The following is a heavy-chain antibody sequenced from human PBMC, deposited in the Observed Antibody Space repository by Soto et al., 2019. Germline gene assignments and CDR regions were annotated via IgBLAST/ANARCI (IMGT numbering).Heavy chain of an antibody. V-gene: IGHV2-5*02. Sequence: QITLKESGPTLVKPTQTLTLTCTFSGFSLSTSGVGVGWIRQPPGKALEWLALIYWDDDKRYSPSLKSRLTITKDTSKNQVVLTMTNMDPVDTATYYCALSSPSDFWSGSPPRWFDYWGQGTLVTVSS. CDR3: ALSSPSDFWSGSPPRWFDY. D-gene: IGHD3-3*01. CDR2: IYWDDDK. J-gene: IGHJ4*02. CDR1: GFSLSTSGVG.